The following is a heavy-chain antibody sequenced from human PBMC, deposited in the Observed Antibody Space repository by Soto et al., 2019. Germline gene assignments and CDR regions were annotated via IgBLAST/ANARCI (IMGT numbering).Heavy chain of an antibody. Sequence: QVQLVQSGAEVKKPGASVKVSCKASGYTFSSFGISWVRQSPGQGLEWMGWISAYNGNTNYAQNIQGRVTMTTDTSTGTAYMEVRSLTSDDTAVYYCAIEGSCYYDYYYGMDDRGHGTTFNGSS. CDR1: GYTFSSFG. CDR2: ISAYNGNT. CDR3: AIEGSCYYDYYYGMDD. J-gene: IGHJ6*02. D-gene: IGHD3-22*01. V-gene: IGHV1-18*01.